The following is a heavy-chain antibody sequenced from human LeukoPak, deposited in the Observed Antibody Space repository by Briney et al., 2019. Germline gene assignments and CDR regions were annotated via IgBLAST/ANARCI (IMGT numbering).Heavy chain of an antibody. J-gene: IGHJ3*02. CDR1: GLTFSSYG. CDR3: ARALTGTRNAFDI. D-gene: IGHD1-20*01. CDR2: INDDGSTT. V-gene: IGHV3-74*01. Sequence: GGSLRLSCAVSGLTFSSYGMSWVRQAPGKGLVWVSRINDDGSTTSYADSVKGRFTISRDDAKNTLHLQMNSLRAEDTAVYYCARALTGTRNAFDIWGQGTMVTVSS.